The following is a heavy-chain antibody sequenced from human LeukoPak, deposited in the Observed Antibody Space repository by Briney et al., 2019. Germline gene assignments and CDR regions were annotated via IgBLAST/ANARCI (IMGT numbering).Heavy chain of an antibody. J-gene: IGHJ4*02. V-gene: IGHV3-23*01. CDR3: AKRDSYGSVFDY. D-gene: IGHD4-17*01. CDR1: GFTFSSYA. Sequence: GGSLRLSCAASGFTFSSYAMSWVRQAPGKGLEWVSAISGSGGSTYYADSVKGRFTISRDNSKNTLYLQMNSLRAEDTAVYFCAKRDSYGSVFDYWGQGTLVTVSA. CDR2: ISGSGGST.